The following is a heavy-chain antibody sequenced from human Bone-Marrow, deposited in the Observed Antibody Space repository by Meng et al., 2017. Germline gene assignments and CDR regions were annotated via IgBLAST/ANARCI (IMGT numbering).Heavy chain of an antibody. V-gene: IGHV1-2*02. D-gene: IGHD3-22*01. CDR2: INPNSGGT. Sequence: ASFKVSCSASGYTFTGYYMHWVRQAPGQGREWMGWINPNSGGTNYAQKFQGRVTMTRDTSISTAYMELSRLRSDDTAVYYCARSFLSYYYDSSGYYYSDYWGQGTLVTVSS. J-gene: IGHJ4*02. CDR1: GYTFTGYY. CDR3: ARSFLSYYYDSSGYYYSDY.